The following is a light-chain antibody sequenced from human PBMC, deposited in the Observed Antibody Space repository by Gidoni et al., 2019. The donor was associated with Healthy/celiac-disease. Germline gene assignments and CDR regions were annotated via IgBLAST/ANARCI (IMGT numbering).Light chain of an antibody. Sequence: AIQLTQSPSSLSASVGDRVTITGRASQGISSALAWYQQIPGKAPKLLIYDAVSLESGVPSKFSGSGSGTAFALTIRNLQPEDLASYYCRQFNNYPLTFGGGSKVEIK. J-gene: IGKJ4*01. CDR2: DAV. V-gene: IGKV1D-13*01. CDR3: RQFNNYPLT. CDR1: QGISSA.